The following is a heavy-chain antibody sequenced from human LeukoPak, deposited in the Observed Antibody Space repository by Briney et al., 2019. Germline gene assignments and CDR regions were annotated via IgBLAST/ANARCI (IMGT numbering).Heavy chain of an antibody. Sequence: PGGSLRLSCAASGFTFSSYDMHWVRQATGKGLEWVSAIGTAGDTYYPGSVKGRFTISRENAKNSLYLQMNSLRAEDTAVYYCATIILSTKNFDYWGQGTLVTVSS. V-gene: IGHV3-13*01. J-gene: IGHJ4*02. CDR1: GFTFSSYD. D-gene: IGHD5/OR15-5a*01. CDR2: IGTAGDT. CDR3: ATIILSTKNFDY.